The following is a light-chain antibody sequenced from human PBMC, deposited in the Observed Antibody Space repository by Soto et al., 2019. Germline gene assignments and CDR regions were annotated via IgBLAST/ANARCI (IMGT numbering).Light chain of an antibody. Sequence: QSALTQPRSVSGSPGQSVTISCTGTSSDFGGYNYVSWYQHHPGKAPKLMIYDVSVRPSGVPDRFSGSKSGNTAFLTISSFQAEDEPDYYCSSYAGTFSVFATGPKLTVL. J-gene: IGLJ1*01. V-gene: IGLV2-11*01. CDR3: SSYAGTFSV. CDR2: DVS. CDR1: SSDFGGYNY.